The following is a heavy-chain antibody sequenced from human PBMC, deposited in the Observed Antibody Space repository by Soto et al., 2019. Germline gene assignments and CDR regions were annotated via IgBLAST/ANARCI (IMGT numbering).Heavy chain of an antibody. J-gene: IGHJ4*02. Sequence: PSETLSLTCAVYGGSFSGYYWSWIRQPPGKGLEWIGEINHSGSTNYNPSLKSRVTISVDTSKNQFSLKLSSVTAADTAVYYCARGDTSNSYYFDYWGQGTLVTVS. CDR3: ARGDTSNSYYFDY. CDR2: INHSGST. D-gene: IGHD6-6*01. CDR1: GGSFSGYY. V-gene: IGHV4-34*01.